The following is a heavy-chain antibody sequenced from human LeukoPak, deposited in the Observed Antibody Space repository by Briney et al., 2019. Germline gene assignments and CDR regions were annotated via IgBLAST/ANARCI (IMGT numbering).Heavy chain of an antibody. D-gene: IGHD1-26*01. J-gene: IGHJ4*02. Sequence: GGSLRLSCAASGFTFSSYAMSWVRQAPGKGLEWVSAISGSGGSTYYADSVKGRFTISRDISKNMLYLEMNSLRAEDTAVYNCARAVVVGATTLYFDYWGQGTLVTVSS. CDR2: ISGSGGST. CDR1: GFTFSSYA. CDR3: ARAVVVGATTLYFDY. V-gene: IGHV3-23*01.